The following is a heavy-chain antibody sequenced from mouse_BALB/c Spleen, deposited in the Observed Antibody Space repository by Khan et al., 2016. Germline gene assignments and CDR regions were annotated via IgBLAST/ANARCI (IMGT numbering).Heavy chain of an antibody. D-gene: IGHD2-14*01. V-gene: IGHV14-3*02. CDR1: GFNIKDTY. J-gene: IGHJ1*01. CDR3: ARSIGNWYFDV. CDR2: IDPANGNT. Sequence: VQLQQSGAELVKPGASVKLSCTASGFNIKDTYMHWVKQRPEQGLEWIGRIDPANGNTKYDPKFQGKATITADTSSNTAYLQLSSLTSEDTAVXYCARSIGNWYFDVWGAGTTVTVSS.